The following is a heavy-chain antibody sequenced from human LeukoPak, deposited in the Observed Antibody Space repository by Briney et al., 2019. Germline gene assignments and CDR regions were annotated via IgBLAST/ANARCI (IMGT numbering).Heavy chain of an antibody. CDR3: ARLGDIVVVPAAKYAFDI. CDR1: GGSISSYY. V-gene: IGHV4-34*01. D-gene: IGHD2-2*01. Sequence: SETLSLTCTVSGGSISSYYWSWIRQPPGKGLEWIGEINHSGSTNYNPSLKSRVTISVDTSKNQFSLKLSSVTAADTAVYYCARLGDIVVVPAAKYAFDIWGQGTMVTVSS. CDR2: INHSGST. J-gene: IGHJ3*02.